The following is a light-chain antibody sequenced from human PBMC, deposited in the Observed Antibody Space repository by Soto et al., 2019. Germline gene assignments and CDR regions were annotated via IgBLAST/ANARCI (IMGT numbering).Light chain of an antibody. CDR1: NIGSKS. J-gene: IGLJ1*01. CDR2: DDN. Sequence: SYELTQPPSVSVAPGQTARITCGRNNIGSKSVHWYQQRPGQAPVLVVYDDNDRPSGIPERFSGSNSGNTATLTISRVEAGDEADYYCQVWDSSSDQYVFGTGTKVTVL. V-gene: IGLV3-21*02. CDR3: QVWDSSSDQYV.